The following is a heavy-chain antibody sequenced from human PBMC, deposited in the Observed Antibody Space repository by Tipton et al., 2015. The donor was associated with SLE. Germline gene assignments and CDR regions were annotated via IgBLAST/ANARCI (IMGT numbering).Heavy chain of an antibody. CDR1: GYTFTSRSYG. CDR3: ASRDRWGFNWFDP. V-gene: IGHV1-18*01. Sequence: QSGPEVKEPGASVKVSCKASGYTFTSRSYGFNWVRQAPGQGLEWMGWIGADNGNTNYALKFQGRVTMTRDKTTSTAYMELRSLRSEDTAVYYCASRDRWGFNWFDPWGQGTLVTVSS. D-gene: IGHD3-16*01. CDR2: IGADNGNT. J-gene: IGHJ5*02.